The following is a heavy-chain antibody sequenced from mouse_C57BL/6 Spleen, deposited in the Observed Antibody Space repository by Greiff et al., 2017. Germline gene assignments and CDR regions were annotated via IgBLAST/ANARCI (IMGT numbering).Heavy chain of an antibody. V-gene: IGHV1-69*01. Sequence: VQLQQPGAELVMPGASVKLSCKASGYTFTSYWMHWVKQRPGQGLEWIGEIDPSDSYTNYNQKFKGKSTLTVDKSSSTAYMQLSSLTSEDSAVYDCARGDYYGSPFAYWGQGTLVTVSA. D-gene: IGHD1-1*01. CDR3: ARGDYYGSPFAY. J-gene: IGHJ3*01. CDR2: IDPSDSYT. CDR1: GYTFTSYW.